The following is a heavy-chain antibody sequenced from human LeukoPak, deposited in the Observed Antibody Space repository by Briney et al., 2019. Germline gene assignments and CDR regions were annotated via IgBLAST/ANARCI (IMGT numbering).Heavy chain of an antibody. Sequence: PSETLSLTCTVSGGSISSYYWSWIRQPPGKGLEWIGYIYYSGSTNYNPSLKSRVTISVDTSKNQFSLKLSSVTAADTAVYYCARGGRPPHSSGWSPFDYWGQGTLVTVSS. J-gene: IGHJ4*02. D-gene: IGHD6-19*01. CDR3: ARGGRPPHSSGWSPFDY. V-gene: IGHV4-59*01. CDR2: IYYSGST. CDR1: GGSISSYY.